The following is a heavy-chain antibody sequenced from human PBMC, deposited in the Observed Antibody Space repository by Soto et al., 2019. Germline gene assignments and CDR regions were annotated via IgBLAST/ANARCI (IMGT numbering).Heavy chain of an antibody. CDR3: ARQGSWPYSYYGLDD. Sequence: QVQLVQSGPEVRKPGASVKVSCEASGYTFTTSGISWVRQVPGQGLEWMGWISTYNGDTNSAQNFQGRVLMTADTSTGTAYNALMRLKSDETAVYYCARQGSWPYSYYGLDDWGKGTIVTVSS. CDR1: GYTFTTSG. D-gene: IGHD1-26*01. V-gene: IGHV1-18*01. J-gene: IGHJ6*04. CDR2: ISTYNGDT.